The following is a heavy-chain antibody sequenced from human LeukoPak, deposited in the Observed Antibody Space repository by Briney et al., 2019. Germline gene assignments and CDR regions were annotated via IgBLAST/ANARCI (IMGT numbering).Heavy chain of an antibody. V-gene: IGHV3-48*01. Sequence: GGSLRLSCAASGFTFSDYNMNWVRQVPGKGLESVSYMSRSGDIIYYADSVKGRFTISRDNAKNTLYLQMNSLRAEDTAVYYCAKDRYSSSWDFDYWGQGTLVTVSS. CDR3: AKDRYSSSWDFDY. CDR1: GFTFSDYN. J-gene: IGHJ4*02. CDR2: MSRSGDII. D-gene: IGHD6-13*01.